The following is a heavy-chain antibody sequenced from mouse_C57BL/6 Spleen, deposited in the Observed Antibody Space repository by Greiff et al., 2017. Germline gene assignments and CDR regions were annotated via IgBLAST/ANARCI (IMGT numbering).Heavy chain of an antibody. V-gene: IGHV1-55*01. CDR1: GYTFTSYW. CDR3: ARGVDPYYFDY. Sequence: VQLQQPGAELVKPGASVKMSCKASGYTFTSYWITWVKQRPGQGLEWIGDIYPGSGSTNYNEKFKSKATLTVDKSSSTAYMQLSSLTSEDSAVYYCARGVDPYYFDYWGQGTTLTVSS. D-gene: IGHD1-1*01. CDR2: IYPGSGST. J-gene: IGHJ2*01.